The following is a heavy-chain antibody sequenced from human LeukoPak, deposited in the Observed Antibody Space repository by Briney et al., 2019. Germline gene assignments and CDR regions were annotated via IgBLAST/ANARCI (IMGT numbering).Heavy chain of an antibody. D-gene: IGHD3-9*01. Sequence: PGRSLRLSCAASGFTFSSYGMHWVRQAPGKGLEWVAVMWFDGSTKYYADSVKGRFSISRDNSKNTLYLQMNSLRAEDTAVYYCARVLANYDILTGYSHWGQGTLVTVSS. CDR3: ARVLANYDILTGYSH. CDR2: MWFDGSTK. V-gene: IGHV3-33*01. J-gene: IGHJ4*02. CDR1: GFTFSSYG.